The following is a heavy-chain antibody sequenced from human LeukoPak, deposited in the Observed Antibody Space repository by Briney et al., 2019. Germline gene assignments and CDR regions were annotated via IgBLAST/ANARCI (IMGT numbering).Heavy chain of an antibody. V-gene: IGHV3-7*01. CDR2: MRPDGNEI. Sequence: PGGSLRLSCAASGFSFSNYWMSWLRQAPGKGLEWVANMRPDGNEIFYENSVKGRFTISRDNAKNSLFLQMNSLRGEDTAMYYCARGDSSGWYWFDLWGQGTLVTVSA. CDR3: ARGDSSGWYWFDL. J-gene: IGHJ4*02. CDR1: GFSFSNYW. D-gene: IGHD6-19*01.